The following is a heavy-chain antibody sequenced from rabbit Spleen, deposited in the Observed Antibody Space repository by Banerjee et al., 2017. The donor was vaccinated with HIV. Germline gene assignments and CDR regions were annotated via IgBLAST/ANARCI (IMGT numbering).Heavy chain of an antibody. CDR1: RFDFNSGG. D-gene: IGHD4-1*01. V-gene: IGHV1S47*01. CDR2: IYPGFGIR. Sequence: QEHLVESGGGLVQPGGSLTLSCKASRFDFNSGGVSWVRQAPGKGPEWIAYIYPGFGIRNYANSVKGRFTISSDNAQNTVFLQMTSLTASDTATYFCGRDLYSSGWGALSYGMDLWGPGTLVTVS. J-gene: IGHJ6*01. CDR3: GRDLYSSGWGALSYGMDL.